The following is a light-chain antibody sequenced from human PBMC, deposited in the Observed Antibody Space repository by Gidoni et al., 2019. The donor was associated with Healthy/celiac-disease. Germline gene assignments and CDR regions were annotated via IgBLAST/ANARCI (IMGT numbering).Light chain of an antibody. Sequence: YVLTQPPSVSVAPGKTARITCGGTNIGSKSVHWYQQKPGQAPVLVIYYDSDRPSGIPERFSGSNSGNTATLTISRVEAGDEADYYCQVWDSSSDHVVFGGGTKLTVL. CDR2: YDS. CDR1: NIGSKS. J-gene: IGLJ2*01. CDR3: QVWDSSSDHVV. V-gene: IGLV3-21*04.